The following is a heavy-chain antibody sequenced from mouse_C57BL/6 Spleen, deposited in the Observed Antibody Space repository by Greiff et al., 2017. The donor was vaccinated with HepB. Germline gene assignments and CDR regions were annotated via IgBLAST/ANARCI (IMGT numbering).Heavy chain of an antibody. D-gene: IGHD1-1*01. CDR2: TNPTNGRT. Sequence: QVQLQQSGAELVKAGASVKMSCKASGYTFTSYWMHWVKQRLGQGLEWFAETNPTNGRTYYNEKFKRKATLTVDKSSSTAYMLLSGPTFEDSAVYYCARIKKIVATYFDYWGEGTTLTGSS. V-gene: IGHV1S81*02. J-gene: IGHJ2*01. CDR3: ARIKKIVATYFDY. CDR1: GYTFTSYW.